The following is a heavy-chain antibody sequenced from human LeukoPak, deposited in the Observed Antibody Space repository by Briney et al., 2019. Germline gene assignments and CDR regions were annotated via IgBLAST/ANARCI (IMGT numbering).Heavy chain of an antibody. CDR2: ISGSGGST. J-gene: IGHJ4*02. CDR1: GFTFSSCA. D-gene: IGHD3-22*01. CDR3: AKLPNRYYYDSSGYYRDY. V-gene: IGHV3-23*01. Sequence: PGGSLRLSCAASGFTFSSCAMSWVRQAPGKGLEWVSAISGSGGSTYYADSVKGRFTISRDNSKNTLCLQMNSLRAEDTAVYYCAKLPNRYYYDSSGYYRDYWGRGTLVTVSS.